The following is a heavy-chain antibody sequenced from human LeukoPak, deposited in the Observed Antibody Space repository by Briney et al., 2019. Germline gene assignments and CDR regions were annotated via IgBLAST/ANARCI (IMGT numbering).Heavy chain of an antibody. CDR1: GGSISSYY. D-gene: IGHD3-22*01. Sequence: PSETLSLTCTVSGGSISSYYWSWIRQPPGKGLEWIGYIYHSGSTNYNPSLKSRVTISVDTSKNQFSLKLSSVTAADTAVYYCARLNYYDSSGFDYWGQGTLVTVSS. V-gene: IGHV4-59*01. CDR3: ARLNYYDSSGFDY. J-gene: IGHJ4*02. CDR2: IYHSGST.